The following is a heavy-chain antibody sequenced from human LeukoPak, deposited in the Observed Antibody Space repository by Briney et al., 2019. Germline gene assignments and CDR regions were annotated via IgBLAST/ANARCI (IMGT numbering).Heavy chain of an antibody. CDR1: GFTFSSYA. V-gene: IGHV3-30*04. CDR2: ISYDGSNK. J-gene: IGHJ3*02. CDR3: ARAYYDFWSGYIGPDI. D-gene: IGHD3-3*01. Sequence: GGSLRLSCAASGFTFSSYAMHWVRQAPGKGPEWVAVISYDGSNKYYADSVKGRFTISRDNSKNTLYLQMNSLRAEDTAVYYCARAYYDFWSGYIGPDIWGQGTMVTVSS.